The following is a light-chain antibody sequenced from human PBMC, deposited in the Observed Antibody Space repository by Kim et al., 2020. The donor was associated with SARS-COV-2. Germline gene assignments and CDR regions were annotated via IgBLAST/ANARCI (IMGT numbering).Light chain of an antibody. CDR3: CSYAGSYTLV. CDR1: SSDVGVYNY. J-gene: IGLJ2*01. CDR2: DVS. Sequence: QSVTISCTGTSSDVGVYNYVSWYQQHPGKAPKRRIYDVSKRPSGVPDRFSGSKSGSTASLTVSGLQAEDEADYYCCSYAGSYTLVFGGGTQLTVL. V-gene: IGLV2-11*01.